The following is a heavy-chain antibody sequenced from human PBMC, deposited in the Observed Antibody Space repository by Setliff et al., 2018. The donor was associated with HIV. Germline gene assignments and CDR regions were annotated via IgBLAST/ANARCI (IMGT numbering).Heavy chain of an antibody. CDR3: ASSGSGSYINWFGP. D-gene: IGHD3-10*01. J-gene: IGHJ5*02. Sequence: PGGSLRLSCAVSGFTFSNYAMHWVRQASGKGLEWVAVISYDGNYKYYSDSVKGRFTISRDNSKNTLYLQMDSLRPKDTAAYYCASSGSGSYINWFGPWGQGTLVTVSS. CDR2: ISYDGNYK. CDR1: GFTFSNYA. V-gene: IGHV3-30*04.